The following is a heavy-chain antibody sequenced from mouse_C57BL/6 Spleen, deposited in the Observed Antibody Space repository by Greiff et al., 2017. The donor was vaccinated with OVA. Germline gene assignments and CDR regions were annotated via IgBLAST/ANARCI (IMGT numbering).Heavy chain of an antibody. CDR2: ISSGSSTI. CDR3: ASPGLDAWFAY. V-gene: IGHV5-17*01. CDR1: GFTFSDYG. Sequence: EVHLVESGGGLVKPGGSLKLSCAASGFTFSDYGMHWVRQAPGKGLEWVAYISSGSSTIYYADTVKGRFNISRNNANTTLFLQMTSLRSEDTAIYYCASPGLDAWFAYWGQGTLVTVSA. J-gene: IGHJ3*01.